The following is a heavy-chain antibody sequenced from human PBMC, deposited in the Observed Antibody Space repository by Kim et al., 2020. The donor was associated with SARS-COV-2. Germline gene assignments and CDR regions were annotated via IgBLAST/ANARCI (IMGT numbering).Heavy chain of an antibody. Sequence: TYYADSVTGRFTIPRDHSKNTPYLQMNSLSAEDTDVYYCAKDYYSSIEDYWGQGTLVTVSS. CDR3: AKDYYSSIEDY. J-gene: IGHJ4*02. CDR2: T. V-gene: IGHV3-23*01. D-gene: IGHD6-13*01.